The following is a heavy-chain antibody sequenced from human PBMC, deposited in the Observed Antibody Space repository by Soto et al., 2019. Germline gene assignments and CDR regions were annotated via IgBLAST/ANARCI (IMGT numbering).Heavy chain of an antibody. CDR2: IVVGSGNT. J-gene: IGHJ4*02. CDR3: AAKRWLQWDFDY. Sequence: SVKVSCKASGFTFTSSAVQWVRQARGQRLEWIGWIVVGSGNTNYAQKFQERVTITRDMSTSTAYMELSSLRSEDTAVYYCAAKRWLQWDFDYWGQGTLVTVSS. CDR1: GFTFTSSA. D-gene: IGHD5-12*01. V-gene: IGHV1-58*01.